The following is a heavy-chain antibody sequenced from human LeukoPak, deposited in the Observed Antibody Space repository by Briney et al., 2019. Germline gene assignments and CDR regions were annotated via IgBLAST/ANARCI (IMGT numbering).Heavy chain of an antibody. D-gene: IGHD5-24*01. V-gene: IGHV3-30*01. CDR2: ISYDGSNK. Sequence: GRSLRLSCAASGFTFSSYAMHWVRQAPGKALEWVAVISYDGSNKYYAGSVKGRFTISRDNSKNTLYLQMNSLRAEDTAVYYCARVEERRDGYNFHFDYWGQGTLVTVSS. CDR1: GFTFSSYA. CDR3: ARVEERRDGYNFHFDY. J-gene: IGHJ4*02.